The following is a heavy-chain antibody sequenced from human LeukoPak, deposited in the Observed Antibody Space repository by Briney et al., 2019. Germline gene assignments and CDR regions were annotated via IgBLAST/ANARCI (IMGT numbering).Heavy chain of an antibody. CDR3: AADPHFYSSSGYGDAFDI. V-gene: IGHV1-58*02. D-gene: IGHD6-13*01. Sequence: SVTVSCKASGFTFTSSAMQWVRQARGQRLEWIGWILVGSGNTNYAQKFQERVTITRDMSTSTAYMELSSLRSEDTAVYYCAADPHFYSSSGYGDAFDIWGQGTMVTVSS. J-gene: IGHJ3*02. CDR2: ILVGSGNT. CDR1: GFTFTSSA.